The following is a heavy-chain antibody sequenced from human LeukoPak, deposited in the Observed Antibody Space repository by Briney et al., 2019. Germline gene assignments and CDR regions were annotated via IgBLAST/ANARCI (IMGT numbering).Heavy chain of an antibody. D-gene: IGHD2-8*01. CDR1: GGSISSYY. CDR3: ARVGDCTNGVCFDY. V-gene: IGHV4-59*01. J-gene: IGHJ4*02. Sequence: SETLSLTCTVSGGSISSYYWSWIRQPPGKRLEWIGYIYYRGSTNYNPSLKSRVTISLDTSENQFSLKVSSVTAADTAVYYCARVGDCTNGVCFDYWGQGTLVTVSS. CDR2: IYYRGST.